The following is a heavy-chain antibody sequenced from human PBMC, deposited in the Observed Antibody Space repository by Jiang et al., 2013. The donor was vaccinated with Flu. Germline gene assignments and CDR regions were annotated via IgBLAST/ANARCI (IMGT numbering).Heavy chain of an antibody. J-gene: IGHJ4*02. Sequence: QTLSLTCAISGDNVSANSAAWNWIRQSPSRGLEWLGRTYYRSKWFNDYAISVKRRVTINPDTSKNQFSLHLNSVTPEDTAVYFCAREPWLADAFDFWGQGT. D-gene: IGHD6-19*01. CDR2: TYYRSKWFN. V-gene: IGHV6-1*01. CDR1: GDNVSANSAA. CDR3: AREPWLADAFDF.